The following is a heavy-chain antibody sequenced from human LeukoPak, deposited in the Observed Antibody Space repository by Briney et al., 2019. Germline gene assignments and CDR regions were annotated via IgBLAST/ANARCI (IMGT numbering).Heavy chain of an antibody. V-gene: IGHV4-59*01. CDR3: ARVPKEKYIMDV. CDR2: IYYSGST. CDR1: GGSISSYY. Sequence: SETLSLTSTVSGGSISSYYWSWIRQPPGKGLEWIGYIYYSGSTNYNPSLKSLVTISVDTSKNQFSLKLSSVTAADTAVYYCARVPKEKYIMDVWGKGTTVTVSS. J-gene: IGHJ6*03. D-gene: IGHD1-1*01.